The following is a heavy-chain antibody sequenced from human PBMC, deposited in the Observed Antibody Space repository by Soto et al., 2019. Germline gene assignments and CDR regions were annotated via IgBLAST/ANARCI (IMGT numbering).Heavy chain of an antibody. CDR2: LLSTGNT. J-gene: IGHJ6*02. CDR3: ARAAYGSGSYYAPYYYYAMDV. D-gene: IGHD3-10*01. Sequence: KPSETLSLTCTVSDASISRDYWMWSRQPPGGGLEWLWYLLSTGNTNYSLSAKSRVTMSVGTSKNRVSLKLSAVTAADTAVYFCARAAYGSGSYYAPYYYYAMDVWGQGTTVPVSS. CDR1: DASISRDY. V-gene: IGHV4-59*01.